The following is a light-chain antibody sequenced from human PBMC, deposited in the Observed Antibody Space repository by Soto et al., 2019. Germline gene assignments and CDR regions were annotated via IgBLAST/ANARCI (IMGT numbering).Light chain of an antibody. CDR2: KAS. J-gene: IGKJ1*01. V-gene: IGKV1-5*03. CDR1: QSISSW. CDR3: QQYNSSPWT. Sequence: DIQMTQSPSTLSASVGDRVTITCRASQSISSWLAWYQQKPGKAPKLLIYKASSLESGVPSRFSGSGSGTEFTLTISSLQPDDFATYYCQQYNSSPWTFDQGTKVEIK.